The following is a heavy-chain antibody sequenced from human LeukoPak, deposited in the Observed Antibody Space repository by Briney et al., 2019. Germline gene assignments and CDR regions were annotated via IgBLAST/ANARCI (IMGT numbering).Heavy chain of an antibody. CDR3: ARDAGTVTTWNYYYGMDV. CDR2: IYYSGST. V-gene: IGHV4-59*01. J-gene: IGHJ6*02. D-gene: IGHD4-11*01. Sequence: PSETLTLTCTVSGGSISSYYWSWIRQPPGKGLEWIGYIYYSGSTNYNPSLKSRVTISVDTSKNQFSLKLSSVTAADTAVYYCARDAGTVTTWNYYYGMDVWGQGTTVTVSS. CDR1: GGSISSYY.